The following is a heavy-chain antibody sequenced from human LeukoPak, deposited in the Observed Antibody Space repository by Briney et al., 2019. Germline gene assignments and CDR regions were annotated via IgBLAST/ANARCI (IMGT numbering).Heavy chain of an antibody. CDR3: ARARSTIENDY. V-gene: IGHV4-59*01. CDR1: GGSISSYY. D-gene: IGHD1-14*01. J-gene: IGHJ4*02. CDR2: IYYSGST. Sequence: SETLSLTCTVSGGSISSYYWSWIRQPPGKGLEWIGYIYYSGSTNYDPSLKSRVTISVDTSKNQFSLKLSSVTAADTAVYYCARARSTIENDYWGQGTLVTVSS.